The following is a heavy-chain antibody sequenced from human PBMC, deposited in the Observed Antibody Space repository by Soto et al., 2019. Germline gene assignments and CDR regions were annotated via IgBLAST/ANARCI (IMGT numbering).Heavy chain of an antibody. Sequence: PVGSLRLSCAASGFTFSSYAMSWVRQAPGKGLEWVSAISGSGGSTYYADSVKGRFTISRDNSKNTLYLQMNSLRAEDTAVYYCAKHRITMIVVVITRVNYFDYWGQGTLVTVSS. CDR3: AKHRITMIVVVITRVNYFDY. V-gene: IGHV3-23*01. D-gene: IGHD3-22*01. CDR1: GFTFSSYA. J-gene: IGHJ4*02. CDR2: ISGSGGST.